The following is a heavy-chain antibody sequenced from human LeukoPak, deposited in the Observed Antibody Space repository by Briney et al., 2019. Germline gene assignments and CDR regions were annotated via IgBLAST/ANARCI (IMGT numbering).Heavy chain of an antibody. D-gene: IGHD6-19*01. V-gene: IGHV3-23*01. CDR1: GFTFSRYA. CDR3: AKAGDIAVAGLGYYFDY. J-gene: IGHJ4*02. CDR2: ISGSGGST. Sequence: PGGSLRLSCAASGFTFSRYAMSWVRQAPGKGLEWVSAISGSGGSTYYADSVKGRFTISRENSKNTLYLQMNSLRAEDTAVYYCAKAGDIAVAGLGYYFDYWGQGTLVTVSS.